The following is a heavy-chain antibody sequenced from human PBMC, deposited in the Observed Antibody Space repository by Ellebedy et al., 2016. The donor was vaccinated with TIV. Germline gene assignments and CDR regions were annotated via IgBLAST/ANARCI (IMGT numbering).Heavy chain of an antibody. CDR3: ARGAISYYFYYMDV. V-gene: IGHV1-69*13. CDR1: GGTLNNYV. D-gene: IGHD3-3*01. J-gene: IGHJ6*03. Sequence: SVKVSXXASGGTLNNYVINWVRQAPGQGLEWMGGVIPIFGTANYAQKFQGRVSITADASTNTAYMEPNSLRSEDTAVYYCARGAISYYFYYMDVWGKGTTVTVSS. CDR2: VIPIFGTA.